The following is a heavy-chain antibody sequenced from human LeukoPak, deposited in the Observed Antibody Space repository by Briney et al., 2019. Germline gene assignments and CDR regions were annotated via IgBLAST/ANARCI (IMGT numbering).Heavy chain of an antibody. D-gene: IGHD2-21*01. CDR3: AKDLFLWYFDL. V-gene: IGHV3-23*05. J-gene: IGHJ2*01. Sequence: PGGSLRLSCAASGFTFSNYALGWVRQAPGKGLEWVSSILNSSYIYYADSVKGRFTISRDNSKNTLYLQMNSLRAEDTAVYYCAKDLFLWYFDLWGRGTLVTVSS. CDR2: ILNSSYI. CDR1: GFTFSNYA.